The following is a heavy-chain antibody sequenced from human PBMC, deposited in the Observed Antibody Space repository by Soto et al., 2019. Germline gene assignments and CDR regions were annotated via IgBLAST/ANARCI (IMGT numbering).Heavy chain of an antibody. CDR3: AREQVILGTYGMDV. D-gene: IGHD2-15*01. CDR1: GGTFSTYT. V-gene: IGHV1-69*08. J-gene: IGHJ6*02. Sequence: QVQLVQSGSEVKKPGSSVKVSCKASGGTFSTYTITWVRQAPGQGLEWMGRIIPILAIADYAKKFQGRVTITADKSTSTAYRELSSLRSEDTAVYYCAREQVILGTYGMDVWGQGTTVTVSS. CDR2: IIPILAIA.